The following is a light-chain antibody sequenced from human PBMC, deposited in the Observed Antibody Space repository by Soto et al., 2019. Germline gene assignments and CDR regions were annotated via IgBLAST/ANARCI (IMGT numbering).Light chain of an antibody. CDR2: KAS. V-gene: IGKV1-5*03. CDR3: QQYNIYWT. Sequence: DIQMTQSPSTLSASVGDRVTITCRASQSISSWLAWYQQKPGKAPKLLIYKASSLESGVPSRFSGSGSETEFALTISSLQPDDCASYYCQQYNIYWTFGQGTKVEIK. CDR1: QSISSW. J-gene: IGKJ1*01.